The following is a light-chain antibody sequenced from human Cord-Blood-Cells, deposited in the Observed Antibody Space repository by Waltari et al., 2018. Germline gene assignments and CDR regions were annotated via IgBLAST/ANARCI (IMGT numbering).Light chain of an antibody. J-gene: IGKJ3*01. CDR1: QSVSSY. V-gene: IGKV3-11*01. CDR2: DAS. CDR3: QQRSNWLT. Sequence: EIVLTQSPATLSLSPGERATLSCRASQSVSSYLAWYQQKPVQAPRLLISDASNRATGFPARFSGSGSGTDFTLTISSLEPEDFAVYYCQQRSNWLTFGPGTKVDIK.